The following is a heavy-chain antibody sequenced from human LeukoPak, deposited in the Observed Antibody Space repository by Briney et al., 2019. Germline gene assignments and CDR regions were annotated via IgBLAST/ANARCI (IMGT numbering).Heavy chain of an antibody. CDR1: GFTFSSYG. D-gene: IGHD6-19*01. CDR3: ARDHDRFRRWEHGSGLVAVAGTKSFGY. J-gene: IGHJ4*02. Sequence: PGGSLRLSCAASGFTFSSYGMHWVRQAPGKGLEWVAVISYDGSNKYYADSVKGRFTISRDNSKNTLYLQMNSLRAEDTAVYYCARDHDRFRRWEHGSGLVAVAGTKSFGYWGQGTLVTVSS. CDR2: ISYDGSNK. V-gene: IGHV3-30*19.